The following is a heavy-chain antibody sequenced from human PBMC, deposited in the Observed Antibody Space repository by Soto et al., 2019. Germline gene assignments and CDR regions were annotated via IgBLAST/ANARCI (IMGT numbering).Heavy chain of an antibody. V-gene: IGHV1-69*12. D-gene: IGHD7-27*01. Sequence: QVQLVQSGAEVKKPGSSVKVSCKASGGTFSSYAISWVRQAPGQGLEWMGGIIPIFGTANYAQKFQGRVTITADESTSTAYMVLSSLRSEDTAVYYCARPLQLTGDFWYFDLWGRGTLVTVSS. CDR3: ARPLQLTGDFWYFDL. CDR2: IIPIFGTA. J-gene: IGHJ2*01. CDR1: GGTFSSYA.